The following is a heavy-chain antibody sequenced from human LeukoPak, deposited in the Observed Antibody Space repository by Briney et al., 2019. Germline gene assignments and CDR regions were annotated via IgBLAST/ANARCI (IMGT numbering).Heavy chain of an antibody. J-gene: IGHJ4*02. D-gene: IGHD2-2*01. V-gene: IGHV3-30*18. CDR2: ISYDGSNK. CDR1: GFTFSSYG. CDR3: AKVPAIVVVPAAMFDY. Sequence: GGSLRLSCAASGFTFSSYGMHWVRQAPGKGLEWVAVISYDGSNKYYADSVKGQFTISRDNSKNTLYLQMNSLRAEDTAVYYCAKVPAIVVVPAAMFDYWGQGTLVTVSS.